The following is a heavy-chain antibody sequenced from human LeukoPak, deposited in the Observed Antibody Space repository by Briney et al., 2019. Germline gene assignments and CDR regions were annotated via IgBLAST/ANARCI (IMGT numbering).Heavy chain of an antibody. J-gene: IGHJ6*03. CDR1: GGSISSFY. D-gene: IGHD3-10*01. Sequence: SETLSLTCTVSGGSISSFYWSWIRQPPGKGLEWLAYIHHSGSTNYNPSLKSRLTISVDTSRNEFSLRLSSVKSADTAVYYCARVTESYGSGRRHNYYYYYMDVWGKGTTVTISS. CDR2: IHHSGST. V-gene: IGHV4-59*01. CDR3: ARVTESYGSGRRHNYYYYYMDV.